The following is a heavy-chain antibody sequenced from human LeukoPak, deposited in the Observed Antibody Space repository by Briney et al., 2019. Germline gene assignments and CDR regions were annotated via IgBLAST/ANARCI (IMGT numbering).Heavy chain of an antibody. V-gene: IGHV4-30-2*01. CDR2: IYHSGST. CDR1: GGSINSGGYS. Sequence: PSETLSLTCAVSGGSINSGGYSWSWIRQPPGKGLEWIGYIYHSGSTYYNPSLKSRVTISVDRSKNQFSLKLSSVTAADTAVYYRARGYGSGSYSYNWFDPWGQGTLVTVSS. CDR3: ARGYGSGSYSYNWFDP. D-gene: IGHD3-10*01. J-gene: IGHJ5*02.